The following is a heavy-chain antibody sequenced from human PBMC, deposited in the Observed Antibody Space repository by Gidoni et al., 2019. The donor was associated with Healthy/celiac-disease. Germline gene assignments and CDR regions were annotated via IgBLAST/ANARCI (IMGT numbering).Heavy chain of an antibody. CDR3: AKEGRPGTITMIVGNDFDY. CDR1: VFTFSSYA. CDR2: ISGSGGST. J-gene: IGHJ4*02. V-gene: IGHV3-23*01. D-gene: IGHD3-22*01. Sequence: EVQLLESGGGLVQPGGSLRLSCSASVFTFSSYAMSWVRQAPRKWLEWVSAISGSGGSTYYADCVKGRFTISRDNSKNTLYLQMNSLRAEDTAVYYCAKEGRPGTITMIVGNDFDYWGQGTLVTVSS.